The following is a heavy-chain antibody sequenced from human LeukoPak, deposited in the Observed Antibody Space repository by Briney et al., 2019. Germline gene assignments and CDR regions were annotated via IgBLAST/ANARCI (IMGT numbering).Heavy chain of an antibody. Sequence: PGGSLRISCAASGFTSSSYWMSWVRQAPGKGLEWVANIKQDGSEKYYVDSVKGRFTISRDNAKNSLYLQMNSLRAEDTAVYYCARDRGSSGWYEFDYWGQGTLVTVPS. V-gene: IGHV3-7*01. CDR3: ARDRGSSGWYEFDY. CDR2: IKQDGSEK. D-gene: IGHD6-19*01. J-gene: IGHJ4*02. CDR1: GFTSSSYW.